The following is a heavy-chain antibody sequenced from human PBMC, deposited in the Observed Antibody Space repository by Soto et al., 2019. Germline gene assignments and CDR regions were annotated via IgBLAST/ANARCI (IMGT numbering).Heavy chain of an antibody. V-gene: IGHV3-30-3*01. J-gene: IGHJ4*02. CDR3: ARDSGRYFDWPQVGYFDY. Sequence: PGGSRRLSCAASGFTFSSYAMHWFRQSPGKGLEWVAVISYDGSNKYYADSVKGRFTISRDNSKNTLYLQMNSLRAEDTAVYYCARDSGRYFDWPQVGYFDYWGQGTLVTVSS. D-gene: IGHD3-9*01. CDR1: GFTFSSYA. CDR2: ISYDGSNK.